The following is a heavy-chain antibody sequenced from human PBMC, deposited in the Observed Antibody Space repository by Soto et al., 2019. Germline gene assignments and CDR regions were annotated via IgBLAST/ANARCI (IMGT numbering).Heavy chain of an antibody. D-gene: IGHD3-3*01. J-gene: IGHJ6*02. CDR2: ISYDGSNK. CDR1: GFTFSSYA. Sequence: QVQLVESGGGVVQPGRSLRLSCAASGFTFSSYAMHWVRQAPGKGLEWVAVISYDGSNKYYADSVKGRFTISRDNSKNTLYLQMNSLRAEDTAVYYCARDRFSDRRFGVVYYYYYGIDVWGQGTTVTVSS. V-gene: IGHV3-30-3*01. CDR3: ARDRFSDRRFGVVYYYYYGIDV.